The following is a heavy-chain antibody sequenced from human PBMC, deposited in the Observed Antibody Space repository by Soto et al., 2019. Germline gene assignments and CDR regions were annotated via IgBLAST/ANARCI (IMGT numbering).Heavy chain of an antibody. D-gene: IGHD3-10*01. CDR1: GFTISNNY. Sequence: EVQLVESGGGLVQPGGSLRLSCAASGFTISNNYMSWVRQAPGKGLEWVSVIYTGGSTYYADSVKGRFTISRDNSKNTLFLQMNRLRAEDMAVYYCARTNYGSGCYPHYYWGQGTLVTVS. CDR2: IYTGGST. J-gene: IGHJ4*02. CDR3: ARTNYGSGCYPHYY. V-gene: IGHV3-66*01.